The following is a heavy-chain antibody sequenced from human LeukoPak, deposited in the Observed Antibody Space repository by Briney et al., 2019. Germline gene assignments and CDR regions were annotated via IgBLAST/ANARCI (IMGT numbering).Heavy chain of an antibody. CDR1: VYTFTGYY. J-gene: IGHJ4*02. Sequence: ASVKVSCKASVYTFTGYYMHWVRQAPGQGLEWMGWINPNSGGTNYAQKFQGRVTMTRDTSISTAYMELSRLRSDVTAVYYCARERWGAITMVRGVIDYWGQGTLITVSS. CDR2: INPNSGGT. V-gene: IGHV1-2*02. CDR3: ARERWGAITMVRGVIDY. D-gene: IGHD3-10*01.